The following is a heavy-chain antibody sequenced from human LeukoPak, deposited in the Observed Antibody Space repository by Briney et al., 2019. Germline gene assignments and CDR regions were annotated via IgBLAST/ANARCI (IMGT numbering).Heavy chain of an antibody. CDR1: GFTFSSYY. CDR2: ICYDGSNK. J-gene: IGHJ4*02. Sequence: GGSLRLSCAASGFTFSSYYRRWVRQPPGKGLEWVAVICYDGSNKYYAAPVKGRFTISRDNSKNTLYLQMNSLRAEDTAVYYCARDARAAAGTDYWGQGALVTVSP. D-gene: IGHD6-13*01. CDR3: ARDARAAAGTDY. V-gene: IGHV3-33*01.